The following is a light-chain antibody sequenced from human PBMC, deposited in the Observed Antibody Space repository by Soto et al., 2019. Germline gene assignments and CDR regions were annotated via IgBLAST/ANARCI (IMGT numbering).Light chain of an antibody. CDR2: AAS. Sequence: DIQMTQSPSSLSASVGERATLSCRASQGISNYLAWYQQKPGKVPKLLIYAASTLQSGVPSRFSGSGSGTDFTLTSSSLQPEDVATYYCQKYNSSPLTFGGGTKVDIK. J-gene: IGKJ4*01. CDR1: QGISNY. CDR3: QKYNSSPLT. V-gene: IGKV1-27*01.